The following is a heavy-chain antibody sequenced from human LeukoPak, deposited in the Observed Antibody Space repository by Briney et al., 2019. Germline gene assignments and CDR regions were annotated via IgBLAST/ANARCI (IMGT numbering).Heavy chain of an antibody. Sequence: PGGALRLCFSAPGFNFSSYAMSSGRQAPGKGLELVEGIRGSGGSTYYADSVKGRFTIFRDSSKNTLYLQMNSLRAEDTAVYYCAKDDFDLLPYCSSTSCYLGDWGQGTLVTVSS. CDR2: IRGSGGST. V-gene: IGHV3-23*01. D-gene: IGHD2-2*01. CDR3: AKDDFDLLPYCSSTSCYLGD. J-gene: IGHJ1*01. CDR1: GFNFSSYA.